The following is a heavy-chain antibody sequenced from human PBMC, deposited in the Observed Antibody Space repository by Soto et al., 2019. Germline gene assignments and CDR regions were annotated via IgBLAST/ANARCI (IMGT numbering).Heavy chain of an antibody. CDR2: ITGNRGAT. J-gene: IGHJ4*02. Sequence: EVQLSKSGGGLVHPGGSLRLSCVGSGFTFGPYTMAWVRQAPGMGLECVSVITGNRGATYYSDSVKGRFSISRDNSRNTLYLQMNDLRAGDTGVYYCAKTGTVTARTRFDYWGQGAPVTVSS. CDR3: AKTGTVTARTRFDY. V-gene: IGHV3-23*01. D-gene: IGHD2-21*02. CDR1: GFTFGPYT.